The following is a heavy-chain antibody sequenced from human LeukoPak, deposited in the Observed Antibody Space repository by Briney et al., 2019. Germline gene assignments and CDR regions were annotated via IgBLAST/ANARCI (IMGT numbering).Heavy chain of an antibody. CDR2: MNPNSGNT. V-gene: IGHV1-8*01. CDR3: ARGRGIAAAGKRFLFDY. Sequence: ASVKVSCKASGYTFTSYDINWVRQATGQGLEWMGWMNPNSGNTGYAQKFQGRVTMTRNTSISTAYMELSSLRPEDTAVYYCARGRGIAAAGKRFLFDYWGQGTLVTVSS. CDR1: GYTFTSYD. J-gene: IGHJ4*02. D-gene: IGHD6-13*01.